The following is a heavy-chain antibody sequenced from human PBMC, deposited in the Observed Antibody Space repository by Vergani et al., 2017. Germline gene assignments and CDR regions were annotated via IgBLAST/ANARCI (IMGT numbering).Heavy chain of an antibody. Sequence: QVQLVQSGAEVKKPGASVKVSCKASGYTFTSYYMHWVRQAPGQGLEWMGIINPSGGSTSYAKKFQGRVTMTRETSTSRVYMELSSVRSEDTAVYYCARDLRSYYYGSGSRLFDYWGQGTLVTVSS. D-gene: IGHD3-10*01. CDR2: INPSGGST. CDR1: GYTFTSYY. J-gene: IGHJ4*02. CDR3: ARDLRSYYYGSGSRLFDY. V-gene: IGHV1-46*01.